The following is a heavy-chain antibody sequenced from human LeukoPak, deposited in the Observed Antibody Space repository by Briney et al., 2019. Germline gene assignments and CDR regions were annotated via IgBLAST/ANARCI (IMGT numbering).Heavy chain of an antibody. CDR3: VRDGGYCSGGSCYAY. Sequence: SVKVSCKASGGTFSSYAISWVRQAPGQGLEWMGGIIPIFGTANYAQKFQGRVTITADKSTSTAYMELSSLRSEDTAVYYCVRDGGYCSGGSCYAYWGQGTLVTVSS. D-gene: IGHD2-15*01. CDR2: IIPIFGTA. J-gene: IGHJ4*02. CDR1: GGTFSSYA. V-gene: IGHV1-69*06.